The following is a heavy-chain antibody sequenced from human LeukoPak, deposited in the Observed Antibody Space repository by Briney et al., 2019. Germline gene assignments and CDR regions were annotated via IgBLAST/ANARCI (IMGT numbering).Heavy chain of an antibody. CDR2: INPSGGST. J-gene: IGHJ5*02. CDR1: GYTFTSYC. D-gene: IGHD3-10*01. CDR3: ARDLGITNWFDP. V-gene: IGHV1-46*01. Sequence: ASVKVSCKASGYTFTSYCMHWVRQAPGQGLEWMGIINPSGGSTSYAQKFQGRVTMTRDTSISTAYMELSRLRSDDTAVYYCARDLGITNWFDPWGQGTLVTVSS.